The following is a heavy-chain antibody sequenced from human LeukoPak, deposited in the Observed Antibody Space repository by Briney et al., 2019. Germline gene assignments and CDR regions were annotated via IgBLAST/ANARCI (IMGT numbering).Heavy chain of an antibody. CDR1: GFTFTTYP. CDR3: AKAPHCPNDVCRYFDY. Sequence: GGSLRLSCAASGFTFTTYPMSWVRQAPGKGLEWVSAISASGGGTYYADPVKGRFTISRDNSRSTVFLQMSSLRAEDTAVYYCAKAPHCPNDVCRYFDYWGQGILVTVSS. J-gene: IGHJ4*02. CDR2: ISASGGGT. D-gene: IGHD2-8*01. V-gene: IGHV3-23*01.